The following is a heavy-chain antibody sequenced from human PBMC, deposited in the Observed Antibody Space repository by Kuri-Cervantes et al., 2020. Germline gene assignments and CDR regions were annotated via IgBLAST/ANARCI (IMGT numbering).Heavy chain of an antibody. D-gene: IGHD3-22*01. CDR2: ITANGAGT. CDR1: GFIFSSYS. CDR3: AKQNSHSVYFPNDY. V-gene: IGHV3-23*01. J-gene: IGHJ4*02. Sequence: GESLKISCAASGFIFSSYSMSWVRQAPGKGLEWVSAITANGAGTYYADSVKGRFTISRDNSKNTLSLQMDILRAEDTAVYYCAKQNSHSVYFPNDYWGQGTLVTVSS.